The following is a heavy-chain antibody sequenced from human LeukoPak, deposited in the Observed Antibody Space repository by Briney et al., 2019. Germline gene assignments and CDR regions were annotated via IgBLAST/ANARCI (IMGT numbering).Heavy chain of an antibody. CDR2: IIPIFGTA. CDR1: GGTFSSYA. J-gene: IGHJ6*03. Sequence: ASVKVSCKASGGTFSSYAISWVRQAPGQGLEWMGGIIPIFGTANYAQKFQGRVTITADKSTSTAYMELSSLRSEDTAVYYCASHTHPHYDYVWGSYPSPDYYYYYYMDVWGKGTTVTVSS. CDR3: ASHTHPHYDYVWGSYPSPDYYYYYYMDV. V-gene: IGHV1-69*06. D-gene: IGHD3-16*02.